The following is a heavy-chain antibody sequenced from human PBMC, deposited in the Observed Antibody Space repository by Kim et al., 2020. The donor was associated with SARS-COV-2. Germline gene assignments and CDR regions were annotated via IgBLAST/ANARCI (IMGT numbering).Heavy chain of an antibody. Sequence: GGSLRLSCAASGFTFDDYAMHWVRQAPGKGLEWVSGISWNSGTIGYADSVKGRFTISRDNAKNSLYLQMNSLRTEDTALYYCAKSKITMFQGVLYGRDVWGQGSTVTDSS. CDR2: ISWNSGTI. CDR3: AKSKITMFQGVLYGRDV. J-gene: IGHJ6*02. D-gene: IGHD3-10*01. V-gene: IGHV3-9*01. CDR1: GFTFDDYA.